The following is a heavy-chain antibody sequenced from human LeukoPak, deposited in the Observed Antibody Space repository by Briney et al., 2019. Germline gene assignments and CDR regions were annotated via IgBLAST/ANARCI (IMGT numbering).Heavy chain of an antibody. CDR3: ARDSEARMDV. Sequence: PGGSLRLSCEASGFTISSYWMSWVRQAPGKGLEWVSYISSSSSTIYYADSVKGRFTISRDNAKNSLYLQMNSLRAEDTAVYYCARDSEARMDVWGQGTTVTVSS. J-gene: IGHJ6*02. V-gene: IGHV3-48*04. CDR1: GFTISSYW. CDR2: ISSSSSTI.